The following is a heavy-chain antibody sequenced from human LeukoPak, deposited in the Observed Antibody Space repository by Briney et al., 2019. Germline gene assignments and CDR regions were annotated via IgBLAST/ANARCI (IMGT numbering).Heavy chain of an antibody. V-gene: IGHV3-33*05. J-gene: IGHJ4*02. D-gene: IGHD2-15*01. CDR2: ILYEDK. CDR3: ARYCSGGCYSGVDY. Sequence: GGSLRLSCAASGFTFSSFGMHWVRQAPGRGLEWVALILYEDKYYADSVKGRFTISRDNSKNTLYLQMDSLRAEDTAVYYCARYCSGGCYSGVDYWGQGTLVTVSS. CDR1: GFTFSSFG.